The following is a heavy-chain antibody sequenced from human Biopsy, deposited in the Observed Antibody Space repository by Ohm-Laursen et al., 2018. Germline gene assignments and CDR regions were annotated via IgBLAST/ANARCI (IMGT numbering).Heavy chain of an antibody. CDR1: GFTFSSYD. CDR3: AREQPALSGGGSWFDS. V-gene: IGHV3-23*01. CDR2: IRGSGDST. D-gene: IGHD6-19*01. Sequence: GSPRLSCTASGFTFSSYDMSWVRQAPGKGLEWVSSIRGSGDSTNYAASVKGRFTISRDNSKNTLFLQMNSLRADDSAVYFCAREQPALSGGGSWFDSWGQGTLVIVSS. J-gene: IGHJ5*01.